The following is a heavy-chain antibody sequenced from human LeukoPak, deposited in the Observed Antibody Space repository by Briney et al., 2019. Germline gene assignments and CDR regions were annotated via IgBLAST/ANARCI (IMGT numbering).Heavy chain of an antibody. J-gene: IGHJ4*02. CDR2: IYHSGST. CDR1: GGSISSGGYS. D-gene: IGHD1-26*01. CDR3: ARVPLYSRSYLLDY. Sequence: PSETLSLTCAVSGGSISSGGYSWSWIRQPPGKGLEWIGYIYHSGSTYYNPSLKSRVTISVDTSKNQFSLKLSSVTAADTAVYYCARVPLYSRSYLLDYWGQGTLVTVSS. V-gene: IGHV4-30-2*01.